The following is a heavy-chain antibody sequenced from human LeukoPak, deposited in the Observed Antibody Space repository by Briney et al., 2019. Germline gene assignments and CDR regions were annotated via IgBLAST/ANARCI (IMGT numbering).Heavy chain of an antibody. J-gene: IGHJ3*02. CDR3: AKSIGYFGPPDAFDI. D-gene: IGHD3-9*01. CDR1: GFTFSSYG. Sequence: GGSLRLSCAASGFTFSSYGMHWVRQAPGKGLEWVAVISYDGSNKYYADSVKGRFTISRDNSKNTLYLQMNSLRAEDTAVYYCAKSIGYFGPPDAFDIWGQGTMVTVSS. V-gene: IGHV3-30*18. CDR2: ISYDGSNK.